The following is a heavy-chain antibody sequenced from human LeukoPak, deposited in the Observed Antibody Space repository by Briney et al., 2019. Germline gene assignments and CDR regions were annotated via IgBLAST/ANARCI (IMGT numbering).Heavy chain of an antibody. Sequence: SETLSLTCTVSGGSISSYYWSWIRQPPGKGLEWIGEINHSGSTNYNPSLKSRVTISVDTSKNQFSLKLSSVTAADTAVYYCARGPGRAWHFQHWGQGTLVTVSS. J-gene: IGHJ1*01. CDR2: INHSGST. CDR3: ARGPGRAWHFQH. V-gene: IGHV4-34*01. CDR1: GGSISSYY.